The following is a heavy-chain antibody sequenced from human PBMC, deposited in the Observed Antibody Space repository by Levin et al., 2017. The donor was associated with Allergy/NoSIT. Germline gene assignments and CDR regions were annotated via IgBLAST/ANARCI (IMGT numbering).Heavy chain of an antibody. CDR1: DGSISSGGYS. Sequence: LRLSCAVSDGSISSGGYSWSWIRQPPGKGLEWIGNIYLSGSTNDNPSLKSRVTMSVDRSKNQFSLKLSYVTAADTAVYYCARVAGYSYGYYFDYWGPGTLVTVSS. CDR2: IYLSGST. J-gene: IGHJ4*02. V-gene: IGHV4-30-2*01. CDR3: ARVAGYSYGYYFDY. D-gene: IGHD5-18*01.